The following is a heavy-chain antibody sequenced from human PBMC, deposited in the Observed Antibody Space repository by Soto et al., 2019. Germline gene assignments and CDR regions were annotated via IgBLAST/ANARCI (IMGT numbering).Heavy chain of an antibody. CDR3: ARHRYSYGVYYFDY. J-gene: IGHJ4*02. Sequence: SETLSLTCIVSGGSISTYYWSWIRQPPGKGLEWIGYIYHSGSTNYNPSLTSRVTISVDTSKNQFSLKLSSVTAADTAVYYCARHRYSYGVYYFDYWGQGTLVTVS. CDR1: GGSISTYY. V-gene: IGHV4-59*08. CDR2: IYHSGST. D-gene: IGHD5-18*01.